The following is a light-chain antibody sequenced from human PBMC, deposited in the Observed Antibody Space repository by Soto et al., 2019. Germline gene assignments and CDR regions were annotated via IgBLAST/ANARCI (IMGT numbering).Light chain of an antibody. J-gene: IGLJ1*01. CDR2: GNS. Sequence: QSVLTQPPSVSGAPGQRVTISCTGSSSNIGAGYDVHWYQQLPGTAPKLLISGNSNRPSGVPDRFSGSKSGTSASLAITGLQAEDEADYSCQSYDSSLSGYVFGTGTKVTV. CDR3: QSYDSSLSGYV. V-gene: IGLV1-40*01. CDR1: SSNIGAGYD.